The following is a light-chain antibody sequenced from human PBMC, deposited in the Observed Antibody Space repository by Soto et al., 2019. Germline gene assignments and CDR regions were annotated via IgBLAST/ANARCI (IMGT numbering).Light chain of an antibody. Sequence: QPVLTQSPSASASLGASVKLTCTLSSGHSSYAIAWHQQQPEKGPRYLMKLNSDGSHNKGDGIPDRFSGSSSGAERYLTISRLQSEAEADYYCQTWGTGVQVFGGGTKLTVL. CDR1: SGHSSYA. J-gene: IGLJ3*02. CDR3: QTWGTGVQV. V-gene: IGLV4-69*01. CDR2: LNSDGSH.